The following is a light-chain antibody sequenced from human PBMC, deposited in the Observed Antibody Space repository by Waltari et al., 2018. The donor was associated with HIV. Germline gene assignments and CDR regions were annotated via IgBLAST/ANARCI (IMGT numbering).Light chain of an antibody. CDR1: GSDVGAYNL. V-gene: IGLV2-23*02. CDR2: GVT. Sequence: QSALTQPAAVSGSPGQSLTFSCPGTGSDVGAYNLVSWYQQHPDKAPKLVMYGVTQRPSGVSDRFSGSKSGNTAYLTISGLQADDEADYFCSSFATTATPVLFGGGTKLTVL. J-gene: IGLJ2*01. CDR3: SSFATTATPVL.